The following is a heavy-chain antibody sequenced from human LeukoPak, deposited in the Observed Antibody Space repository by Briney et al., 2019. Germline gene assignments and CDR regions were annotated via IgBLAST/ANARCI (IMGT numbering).Heavy chain of an antibody. J-gene: IGHJ5*02. CDR2: ISASGVMT. Sequence: GGSLRLSCAASGFTFTNYAMTWVRQAPGKGLEWVSSISASGVMTYYADSVKGRFTVSRDTSKNSLYLQMSSLTAADTAVYYCARGYGQYYYGSGGYYNRKNWFDPWGQGTLVTVSS. V-gene: IGHV3-23*01. D-gene: IGHD3-10*01. CDR3: ARGYGQYYYGSGGYYNRKNWFDP. CDR1: GFTFTNYA.